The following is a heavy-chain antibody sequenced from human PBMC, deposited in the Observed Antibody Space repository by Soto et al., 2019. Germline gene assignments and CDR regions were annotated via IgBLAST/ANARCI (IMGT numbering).Heavy chain of an antibody. CDR1: GFTFSSYA. CDR3: AKDSYCGGGSCYGLDY. J-gene: IGHJ4*02. Sequence: PGGSLRLSCAASGFTFSSYAMSWVRQAPGKGLEWVSIIGGSGGSLYYADSVKGRFTISRDNSKNTVHLQMNSLRAEDTAVYYCAKDSYCGGGSCYGLDYWGQGTLVTVSS. V-gene: IGHV3-23*01. CDR2: IGGSGGSL. D-gene: IGHD2-15*01.